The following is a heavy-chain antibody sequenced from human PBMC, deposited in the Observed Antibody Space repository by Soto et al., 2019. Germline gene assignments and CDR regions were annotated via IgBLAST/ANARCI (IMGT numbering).Heavy chain of an antibody. Sequence: QVQLVESGGGVVQPGRSLRLSCAASRFTFSDYGMHWVRQAPGKGLEWVAVIWYDGSEKYYANSVKGRFTISRDNSKNTLYLQMNSLRVEDTALYYCARQSLGNIRLRGFDYWGQGALVTVSS. CDR2: IWYDGSEK. V-gene: IGHV3-33*01. J-gene: IGHJ4*02. CDR1: RFTFSDYG. D-gene: IGHD1-1*01. CDR3: ARQSLGNIRLRGFDY.